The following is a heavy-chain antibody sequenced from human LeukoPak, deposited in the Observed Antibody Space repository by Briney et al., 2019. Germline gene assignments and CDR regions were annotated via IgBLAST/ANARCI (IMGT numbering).Heavy chain of an antibody. CDR1: GYSISSGYY. CDR2: IYTSGST. V-gene: IGHV4-61*02. J-gene: IGHJ4*02. Sequence: TSETLSLTCTVSGYSISSGYYWSWIRQPAGKGLEWIGRIYTSGSTNYNPSLKSRVTISLDTSKNRFSLNLNSVTAADTAVYYCARAVGTTTGLFDCWGQGALVTVSS. D-gene: IGHD1-26*01. CDR3: ARAVGTTTGLFDC.